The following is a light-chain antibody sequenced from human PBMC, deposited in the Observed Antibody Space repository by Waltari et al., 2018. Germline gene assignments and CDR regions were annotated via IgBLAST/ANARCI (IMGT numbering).Light chain of an antibody. J-gene: IGKJ2*01. Sequence: ETVLTQSPATLSLSPGETVTLSCRASQSINNYLAWYQQRPGQAPRLLIYDASTRATGIPARFSGSGSGTDFTHTISSLEPEDFAVYYCQQRANWPPYTFGQGTKLEI. CDR3: QQRANWPPYT. CDR2: DAS. CDR1: QSINNY. V-gene: IGKV3-11*01.